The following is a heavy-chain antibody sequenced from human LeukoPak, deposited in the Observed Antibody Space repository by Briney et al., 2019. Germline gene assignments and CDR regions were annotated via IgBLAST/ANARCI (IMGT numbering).Heavy chain of an antibody. Sequence: PGGSLRLSCAVSEFTFSHYSMHWVRQAPGKGLEWVAVISYDGSNKYYADSVKGRFTISRDNSKNTLYLQTNSLRTDDTAVYYCARGLVSGSQRGYFDYWGHGALVTVSS. J-gene: IGHJ4*01. D-gene: IGHD1-26*01. CDR3: ARGLVSGSQRGYFDY. CDR2: ISYDGSNK. V-gene: IGHV3-30-3*01. CDR1: EFTFSHYS.